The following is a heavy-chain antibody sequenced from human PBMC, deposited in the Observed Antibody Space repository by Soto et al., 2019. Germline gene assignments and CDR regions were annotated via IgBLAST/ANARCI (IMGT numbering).Heavy chain of an antibody. CDR1: GFTFSSYS. J-gene: IGHJ3*02. V-gene: IGHV3-21*01. Sequence: EVQLLESGGGLVNPGGSLRLSCSGSGFTFSSYSMDWVRQAPGKGLVWVSSINANSRYMFYADSVRGRFTIFRDYVKSSLHLQMNGQVVEDTGVYYCARYETRLTGDGFAMWGQGTLVIFTS. CDR3: ARYETRLTGDGFAM. D-gene: IGHD7-27*01. CDR2: INANSRYM.